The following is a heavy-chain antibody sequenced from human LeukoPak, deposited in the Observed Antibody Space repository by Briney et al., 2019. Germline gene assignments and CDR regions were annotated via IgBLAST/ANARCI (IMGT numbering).Heavy chain of an antibody. J-gene: IGHJ3*02. CDR3: ARGLLGATRAFDM. Sequence: SQTLSLTCTVSGGSISSGDYYWSWIRQPPGKGLEWIGYIYYSGSTYYNPSLKSRVTTSVDTSKNQFSLKLSSVTAADTAIYYCARGLLGATRAFDMWGQGTMVIVSS. V-gene: IGHV4-30-4*08. CDR1: GGSISSGDYY. CDR2: IYYSGST. D-gene: IGHD1-26*01.